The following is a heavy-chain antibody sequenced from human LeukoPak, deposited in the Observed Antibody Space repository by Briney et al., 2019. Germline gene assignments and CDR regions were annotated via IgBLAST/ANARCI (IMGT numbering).Heavy chain of an antibody. Sequence: ASAKVSCKASGYTFTGYYMHWVRQAPGQGLEWMGWINPNSGGTNYAQKFQGRVTMTRDTSISTAYMELSRLRSDDTAVYYCARDHKSDFWSGSNWFDPWGQGTLVTVSS. CDR1: GYTFTGYY. V-gene: IGHV1-2*02. CDR3: ARDHKSDFWSGSNWFDP. J-gene: IGHJ5*02. CDR2: INPNSGGT. D-gene: IGHD3-3*01.